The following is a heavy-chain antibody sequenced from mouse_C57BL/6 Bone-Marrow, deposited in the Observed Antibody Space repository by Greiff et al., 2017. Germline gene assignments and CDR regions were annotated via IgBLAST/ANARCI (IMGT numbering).Heavy chain of an antibody. Sequence: VQLQQSDAELVKPGASVKISCKVSGYTFTDHTIHWMKQRPEQGLEWIGYIYPRDGSTKYNEKFKGKATLTADKSSSTAYMQLNSLTSEDSAVYFCATDYYGSSAWFAYWGQGTLVTVSA. CDR1: GYTFTDHT. D-gene: IGHD1-1*01. CDR3: ATDYYGSSAWFAY. J-gene: IGHJ3*01. CDR2: IYPRDGST. V-gene: IGHV1-78*01.